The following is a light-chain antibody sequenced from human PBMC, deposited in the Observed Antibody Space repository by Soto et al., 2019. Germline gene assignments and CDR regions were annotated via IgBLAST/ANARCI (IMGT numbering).Light chain of an antibody. V-gene: IGKV3-20*01. CDR3: HQYASSPQT. CDR1: QSVARNY. Sequence: ENVLTQSPGTLSLSPGERATLSCRASQSVARNYLAWYQQEPGQAPRLLVYGPSTRATGIPDRFSGSGSGTDFTLTISRLEPEDFAVYSCHQYASSPQTFGQGTKVEVK. J-gene: IGKJ1*01. CDR2: GPS.